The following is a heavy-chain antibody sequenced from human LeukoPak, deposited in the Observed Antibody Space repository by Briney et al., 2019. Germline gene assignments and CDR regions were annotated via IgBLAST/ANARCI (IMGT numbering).Heavy chain of an antibody. J-gene: IGHJ4*02. Sequence: GGSLRLSCAASGFTFSSYSMNWVRQAPGKGLEWVSYISSSGSTIYYADSVKGRFTISRDNAKNSLYLQMNSLRAEDTAVYSCAREYSSGWYVFDYWGQGTLVTVSS. CDR2: ISSSGSTI. D-gene: IGHD6-19*01. CDR1: GFTFSSYS. CDR3: AREYSSGWYVFDY. V-gene: IGHV3-48*04.